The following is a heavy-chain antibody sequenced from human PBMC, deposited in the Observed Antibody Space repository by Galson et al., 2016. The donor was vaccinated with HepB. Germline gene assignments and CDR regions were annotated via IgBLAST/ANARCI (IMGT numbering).Heavy chain of an antibody. V-gene: IGHV4-59*01. CDR1: GGSIGIYY. Sequence: SETLSLTCTVSGGSIGIYYWNWIRQPPGKGLEWIGYIYYSGSTNYNPSLKSRVTISVDTSKNQFFLNLSPVTAADTAVYYCARSVYGRRVAATGSFDYWGQGTLVTVSS. J-gene: IGHJ4*02. CDR3: ARSVYGRRVAATGSFDY. CDR2: IYYSGST. D-gene: IGHD2-15*01.